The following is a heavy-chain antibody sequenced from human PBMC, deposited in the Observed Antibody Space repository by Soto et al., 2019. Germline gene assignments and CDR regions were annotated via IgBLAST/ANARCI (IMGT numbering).Heavy chain of an antibody. CDR1: GYGIRTSSY. J-gene: IGHJ4*02. CDR3: TREEGPAYYYESSFFNLDS. Sequence: SETLSLTCVVSGYGIRTSSYWGWVRQAPGRGLEGIGAINHRGNCYYNSSLKSRVTMSVDTSRNQFSLSLTSVTAADTAIYYFTREEGPAYYYESSFFNLDSWGQGTLVTVSS. V-gene: IGHV4-38-2*02. D-gene: IGHD3-22*01. CDR2: INHRGNC.